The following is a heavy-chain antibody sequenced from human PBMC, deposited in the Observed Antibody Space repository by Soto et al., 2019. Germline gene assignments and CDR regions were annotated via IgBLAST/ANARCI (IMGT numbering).Heavy chain of an antibody. V-gene: IGHV3-11*06. J-gene: IGHJ6*02. CDR1: GFTFSDYY. D-gene: IGHD2-21*02. Sequence: GGSLRLSCAASGFTFSDYYMSWIRQAPGKGLEWVSYISSSSSYTNYADSVKGRFTISRDNAKNSLYLQMNSLRAEDTAVYYCARDGVVTAIRSPYYYGMDVWGQGTTVTVYS. CDR3: ARDGVVTAIRSPYYYGMDV. CDR2: ISSSSSYT.